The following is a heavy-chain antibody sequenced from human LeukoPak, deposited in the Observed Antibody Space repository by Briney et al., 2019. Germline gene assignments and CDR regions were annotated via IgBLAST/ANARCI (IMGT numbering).Heavy chain of an antibody. CDR1: AGSISSYY. J-gene: IGHJ6*02. CDR2: IYITGST. V-gene: IGHV4-4*07. CDR3: ARNGAGTRHYGMDV. Sequence: PSETLSLTCTVSAGSISSYYWSWIRQPAGKGLEWIGHIYITGSTNYNPSLKSRVTLSVDTSMNQFSLRLSSVTAADTAVYYCARNGAGTRHYGMDVWGQGTKVTVSS. D-gene: IGHD3-10*01.